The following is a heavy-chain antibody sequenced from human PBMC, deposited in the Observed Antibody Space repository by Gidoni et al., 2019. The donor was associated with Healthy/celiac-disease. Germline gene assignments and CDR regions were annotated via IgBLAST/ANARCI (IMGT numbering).Heavy chain of an antibody. J-gene: IGHJ4*02. CDR1: GGNVSSYP. V-gene: IGHV1-69*02. CDR2: IIPILGIA. D-gene: IGHD3-10*01. Sequence: QVQLGQSGAEVKKPGCSVKVSCKASGGNVSSYPISWVRQAPGQGLEWMGRIIPILGIANYAQKFQGRVTITADKSTSTAYMELSSLRSEDTAVYYCARVIRGWFGEFFDYWGQGTLVTVSS. CDR3: ARVIRGWFGEFFDY.